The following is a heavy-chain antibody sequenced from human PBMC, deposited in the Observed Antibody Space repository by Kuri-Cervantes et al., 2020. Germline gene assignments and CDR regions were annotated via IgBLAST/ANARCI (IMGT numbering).Heavy chain of an antibody. J-gene: IGHJ4*02. V-gene: IGHV4-38-2*01. Sequence: ESLKISCAASGFTFSSYEMNWVRQPPGKGLEWIGSIYGSGSTSYNASLQSRITISVDTSKNQFSLKLNSVTAADTAVYYCVRVASNLVPAAAFDYWGQGTLVTVSS. D-gene: IGHD2-2*01. CDR2: IYGSGST. CDR3: VRVASNLVPAAAFDY. CDR1: GFTFSSYE.